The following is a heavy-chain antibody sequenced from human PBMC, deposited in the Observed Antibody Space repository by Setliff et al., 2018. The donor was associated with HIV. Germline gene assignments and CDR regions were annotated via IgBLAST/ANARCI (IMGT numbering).Heavy chain of an antibody. CDR3: ARVFPPIRGAPFGTPPGAFDI. CDR2: VYTSGST. D-gene: IGHD2-15*01. J-gene: IGHJ3*02. V-gene: IGHV4-4*07. Sequence: SETLSLTCSVSGGSMSTYYWSWIRQPAGKRLEWIGRVYTSGSTIYNPSLRSRVTMSVDTSKSQFPLKLNSVAAADTAVYYCARVFPPIRGAPFGTPPGAFDIWGQGTMVTVSS. CDR1: GGSMSTYY.